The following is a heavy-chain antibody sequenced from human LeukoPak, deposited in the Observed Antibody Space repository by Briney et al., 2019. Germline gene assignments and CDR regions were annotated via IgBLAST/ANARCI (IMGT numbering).Heavy chain of an antibody. D-gene: IGHD6-6*01. Sequence: GESLKISCKGSGYSFTSYWIGWVRQMPGKGLEWMVIIYPGDSDTRYSPSFQGQVTISADKSISTAYLQWSGVEAAVTALYNCASRPALAARGHWGQVTMVTVSS. CDR1: GYSFTSYW. CDR2: IYPGDSDT. CDR3: ASRPALAARGH. J-gene: IGHJ4*02. V-gene: IGHV5-51*01.